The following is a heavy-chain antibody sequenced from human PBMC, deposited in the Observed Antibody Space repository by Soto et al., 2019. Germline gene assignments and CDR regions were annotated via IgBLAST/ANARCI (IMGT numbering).Heavy chain of an antibody. D-gene: IGHD3-10*01. CDR3: AAAYGSGSYYYYYYGMDV. CDR1: GFTFTSSA. J-gene: IGHJ6*02. V-gene: IGHV1-58*01. CDR2: IVVGSGNT. Sequence: SVKVSCKASGFTFTSSAEQWVRQARGQRLEWIGWIVVGSGNTNYAQKFQERVTITRDMSTSTAYMELSSLRSEDTAVYYCAAAYGSGSYYYYYYGMDVWGQGTTVTVSS.